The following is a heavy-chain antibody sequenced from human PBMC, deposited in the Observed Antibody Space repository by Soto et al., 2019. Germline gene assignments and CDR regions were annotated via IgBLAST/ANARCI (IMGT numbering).Heavy chain of an antibody. J-gene: IGHJ4*02. D-gene: IGHD6-19*01. CDR1: GFTFSSYW. CDR2: INSDGSIT. CDR3: AREPSIAVAGTVGDY. Sequence: EVQLVESGGGLVQPGGSLRLSCAASGFTFSSYWMHWVRQAPGKGLVWVSRINSDGSITSYADSVKGRFTISRDNAKNTLYLQMNSLRAEDTAVYYCAREPSIAVAGTVGDYWGQGTLVTVSS. V-gene: IGHV3-74*01.